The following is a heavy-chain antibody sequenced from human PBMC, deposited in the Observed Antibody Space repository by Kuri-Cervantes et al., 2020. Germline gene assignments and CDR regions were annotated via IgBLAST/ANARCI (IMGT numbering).Heavy chain of an antibody. Sequence: SETLSLTCTVSGYSISTGYYWGWIRQAPGKGLEWIGSMYYTGSTYNNPSLRSRVTMSVDTSKNQFSLNLNSVTAADTAVYYCTGVLDYYGSGSYGFDFWGPGTVVTVSS. CDR2: MYYTGST. CDR1: GYSISTGYY. V-gene: IGHV4-38-2*02. J-gene: IGHJ3*01. CDR3: TGVLDYYGSGSYGFDF. D-gene: IGHD3-10*01.